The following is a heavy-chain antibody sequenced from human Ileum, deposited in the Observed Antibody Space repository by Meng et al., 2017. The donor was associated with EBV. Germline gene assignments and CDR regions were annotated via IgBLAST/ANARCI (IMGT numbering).Heavy chain of an antibody. Sequence: VQLQESGPGLLKPSEPLSLACTVSGSCISSYYWSWSRQPPGKGLEWIGYIYYSGSTNSNPSLKSRVTRSVDTSKNQFSLNLSSVTAADTAVYYCARGGWSLDYWGQGTLVPSPQ. CDR3: ARGGWSLDY. D-gene: IGHD2-15*01. CDR1: GSCISSYY. J-gene: IGHJ4*02. V-gene: IGHV4-59*08. CDR2: IYYSGST.